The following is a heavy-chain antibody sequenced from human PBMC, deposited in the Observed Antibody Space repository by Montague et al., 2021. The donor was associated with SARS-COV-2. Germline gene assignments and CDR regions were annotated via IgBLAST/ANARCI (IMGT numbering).Heavy chain of an antibody. J-gene: IGHJ6*02. V-gene: IGHV4-59*01. Sequence: SETLSLTCTVSGGSISGYYWSWIRQSPGKGLEWIGYIYYSWSTKYNPFLESRVTVSVDRSKNQVSLKLSSVTPADTAVYYCARLLRSCSNGVCRTYYDYAMDVWGQGTTVTVSS. CDR1: GGSISGYY. CDR2: IYYSWST. CDR3: ARLLRSCSNGVCRTYYDYAMDV. D-gene: IGHD2-8*01.